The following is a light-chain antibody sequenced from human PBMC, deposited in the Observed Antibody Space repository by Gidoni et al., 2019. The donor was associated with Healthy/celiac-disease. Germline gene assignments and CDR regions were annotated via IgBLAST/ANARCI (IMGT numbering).Light chain of an antibody. Sequence: EIVLTQSPGTLSLSPGERATLSCRASQSVSRSYLACYQQKAAQAPRLLIYGASSRVTGSPDRFSGSGAATAVILPISRLEPDDFAVYYCQQYGSSPFTFGGGTKVEIK. V-gene: IGKV3-20*01. CDR2: GAS. CDR3: QQYGSSPFT. CDR1: QSVSRSY. J-gene: IGKJ4*01.